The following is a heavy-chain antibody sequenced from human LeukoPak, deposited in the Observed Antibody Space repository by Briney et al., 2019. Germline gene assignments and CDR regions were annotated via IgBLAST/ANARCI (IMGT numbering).Heavy chain of an antibody. CDR2: ISYDGSNK. Sequence: PGGSLRLSCAASGFTFSSYGMHWVRQAPGKGLEWVAVISYDGSNKYYADSVKGRFTISRDNSKNTLYLQMNSLRAEDTAVYYCAKIWGSDDHWGQGTLVTVSS. D-gene: IGHD3-16*01. J-gene: IGHJ5*02. V-gene: IGHV3-30*18. CDR3: AKIWGSDDH. CDR1: GFTFSSYG.